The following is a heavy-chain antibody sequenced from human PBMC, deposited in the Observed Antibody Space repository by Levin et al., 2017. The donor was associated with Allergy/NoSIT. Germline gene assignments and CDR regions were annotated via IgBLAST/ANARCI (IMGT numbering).Heavy chain of an antibody. CDR3: ARGAIADRDDTSGYRPVDC. J-gene: IGHJ4*02. D-gene: IGHD3-22*01. CDR1: GFTFSRYW. Sequence: RGESLKISCAASGFTFSRYWMNWIRQAPGKGLEWVANIKEDGSEKYYVDSVKGRCTISRDNAKNSLYMEMDSLRAEDTAVYSCARGAIADRDDTSGYRPVDCWGQGTLVTVSS. V-gene: IGHV3-7*01. CDR2: IKEDGSEK.